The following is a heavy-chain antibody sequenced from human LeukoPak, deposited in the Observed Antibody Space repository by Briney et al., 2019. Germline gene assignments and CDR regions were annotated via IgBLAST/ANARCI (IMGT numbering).Heavy chain of an antibody. V-gene: IGHV3-21*01. CDR1: GFTFSSYS. CDR2: ISSSSSYI. J-gene: IGHJ4*02. Sequence: PGGSLRLSCAASGFTFSSYSMTWVRQAPGKGLDWVSSISSSSSYIYYADSVKGRFTISRDNAKNSLYLQMNSLRAEDTAVYYCARDRHCSGGSCYYPVDYWGQGTLVTVSS. D-gene: IGHD2-15*01. CDR3: ARDRHCSGGSCYYPVDY.